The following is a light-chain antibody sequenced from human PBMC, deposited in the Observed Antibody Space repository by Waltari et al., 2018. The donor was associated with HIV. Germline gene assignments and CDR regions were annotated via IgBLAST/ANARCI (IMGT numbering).Light chain of an antibody. CDR1: SSNIGARPRFD. J-gene: IGLJ3*02. Sequence: QSVLTQPPSVSGAPGQRVTISCTRRSSNIGARPRFDVPWYHQLPGPAPKHPIYGNNNRPSGVPDRFSGSKSGASASLAITGLQAEDEADYYCQSYDTSLSGSVFGGGTKLTVL. CDR2: GNN. CDR3: QSYDTSLSGSV. V-gene: IGLV1-40*01.